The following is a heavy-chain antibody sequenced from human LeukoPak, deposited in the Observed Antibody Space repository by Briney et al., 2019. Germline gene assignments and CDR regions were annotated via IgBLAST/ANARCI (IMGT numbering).Heavy chain of an antibody. V-gene: IGHV4-4*07. CDR3: ARGHSGSYYGY. CDR2: IQTSGST. Sequence: SETLSLTCTVSGSSINNFYWTWIRQPAGKGLEWIGRIQTSGSTNYNPSLKSRVTMSLDTSKNQFSLSLSSVSAADTAVYYCARGHSGSYYGYWGQGTLVTVSS. CDR1: GSSINNFY. J-gene: IGHJ4*02. D-gene: IGHD1-26*01.